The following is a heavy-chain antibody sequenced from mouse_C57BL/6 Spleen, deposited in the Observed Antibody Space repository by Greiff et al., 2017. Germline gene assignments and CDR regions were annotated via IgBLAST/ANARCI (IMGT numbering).Heavy chain of an antibody. Sequence: EVQLQQSGPELVKPGASVKISCTASGYTFTDYYMNWVKQSPGKSLEWIANINPNNGGTSSNQKVKGKATLTVDTSTNTAYMELSSLTSEDSADYYGARDGYCLSWFAYWGQGTLVTVSA. CDR1: GYTFTDYY. CDR2: INPNNGGT. D-gene: IGHD2-3*01. V-gene: IGHV1-26*01. J-gene: IGHJ3*01. CDR3: ARDGYCLSWFAY.